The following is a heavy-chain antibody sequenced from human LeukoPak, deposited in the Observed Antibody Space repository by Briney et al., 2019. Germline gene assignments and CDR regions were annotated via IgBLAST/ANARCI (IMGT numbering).Heavy chain of an antibody. Sequence: SQTLSLTCAISGDIFSSNSAAWNWIRQSPSRGLEWLGRTYYRSKWHNHYAVSVKSRITINPDTSKNQFSLQLNSVTPEDTAVYYCARLAVAGTDFDYWGQGTPVTVSS. D-gene: IGHD6-19*01. CDR1: GDIFSSNSAA. J-gene: IGHJ4*02. V-gene: IGHV6-1*01. CDR2: TYYRSKWHN. CDR3: ARLAVAGTDFDY.